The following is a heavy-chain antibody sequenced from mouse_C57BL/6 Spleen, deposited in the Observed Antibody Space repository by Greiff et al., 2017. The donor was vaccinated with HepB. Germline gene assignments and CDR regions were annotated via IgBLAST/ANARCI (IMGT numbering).Heavy chain of an antibody. Sequence: EVKLMESGGGLVQPGGSLSLSCAASGFTFTDYYMSWVRQPPGKALEWLGFIRNKANGYTTEYSASVKGRFTISRDNSQSILYLQMSALRAEDSATYYCARYKLCLLLEYWGEGTTLTVSS. CDR3: ARYKLCLLLEY. CDR2: IRNKANGYTT. V-gene: IGHV7-3*01. CDR1: GFTFTDYY. J-gene: IGHJ2*01. D-gene: IGHD4-1*01.